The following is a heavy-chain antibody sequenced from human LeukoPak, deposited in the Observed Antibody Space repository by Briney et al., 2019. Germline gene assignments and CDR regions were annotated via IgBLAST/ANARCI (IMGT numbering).Heavy chain of an antibody. CDR2: INSDGSST. CDR3: ARGGHHYDSSGYYLAGDY. D-gene: IGHD3-22*01. V-gene: IGHV3-74*01. Sequence: GGSLRLSCAASGFTFSSYWMHWVRQAPGKGLVWVSRINSDGSSTTYADSGKGRFTISRDNAKNTLYLQMNSLRAEDTAVYYCARGGHHYDSSGYYLAGDYWGQGTLVTVSS. J-gene: IGHJ4*02. CDR1: GFTFSSYW.